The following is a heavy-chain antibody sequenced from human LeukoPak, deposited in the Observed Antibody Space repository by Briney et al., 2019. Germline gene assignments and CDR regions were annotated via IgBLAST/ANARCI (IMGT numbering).Heavy chain of an antibody. V-gene: IGHV3-53*01. CDR1: GFSFSLYE. D-gene: IGHD4/OR15-4a*01. CDR2: IYSDNT. Sequence: GGSLRLSCAASGFSFSLYEMSWVRQAPGKGLEWVSFIYSDNTHYSDSVKGRFTISRDNSKNTLYLQMNSLRAEDTAVYYCARRAGAYSHPYDYWGQGTLVTVSS. CDR3: ARRAGAYSHPYDY. J-gene: IGHJ4*02.